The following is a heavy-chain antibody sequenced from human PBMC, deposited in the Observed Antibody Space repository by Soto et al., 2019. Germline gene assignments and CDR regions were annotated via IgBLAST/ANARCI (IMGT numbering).Heavy chain of an antibody. Sequence: QEQLVQSGAEVKRPGSSVKVSCKTSATTFNMAAVSWVRQARGQGLEWMGGIIPIFGTSNSAQKFHGRLSNTADKSTTTVDMELRSSTLDDTGVDCCASDSPRGGFDTGGHPAYTYGMDVWGQGTTVSVSS. V-gene: IGHV1-69*06. J-gene: IGHJ6*02. CDR1: ATTFNMAA. CDR3: ASDSPRGGFDTGGHPAYTYGMDV. D-gene: IGHD2-8*02. CDR2: IIPIFGTS.